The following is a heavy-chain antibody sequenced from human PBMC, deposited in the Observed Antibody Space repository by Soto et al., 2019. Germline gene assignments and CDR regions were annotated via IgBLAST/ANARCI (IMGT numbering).Heavy chain of an antibody. Sequence: QVQLVQSGAEVKKPGASVKVSCKASGYTFTSYAMHWVRQAPGQRLEWMGWINAGNGNTKYSQKIQGRVTITRDTSASTAYMELSSLRSEDTAVYYCARDPGYCSSTSCTDYYYYYMDVWGKGTTVTVSS. J-gene: IGHJ6*03. D-gene: IGHD2-2*01. CDR1: GYTFTSYA. CDR2: INAGNGNT. V-gene: IGHV1-3*01. CDR3: ARDPGYCSSTSCTDYYYYYMDV.